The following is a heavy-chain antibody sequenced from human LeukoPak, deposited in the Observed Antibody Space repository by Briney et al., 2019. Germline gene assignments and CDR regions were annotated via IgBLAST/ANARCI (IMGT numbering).Heavy chain of an antibody. Sequence: SQTLSLTCVISGDSVSSSSAAWYWITPSPSRGLEWLGRTYYRSKWYSDYALSVKSRITINPDTSKNQFSLQVNSVTPEDTALYCCARFLGAALDYWGQGTLVTVSS. CDR2: TYYRSKWYS. D-gene: IGHD3-16*01. CDR1: GDSVSSSSAA. CDR3: ARFLGAALDY. V-gene: IGHV6-1*01. J-gene: IGHJ4*02.